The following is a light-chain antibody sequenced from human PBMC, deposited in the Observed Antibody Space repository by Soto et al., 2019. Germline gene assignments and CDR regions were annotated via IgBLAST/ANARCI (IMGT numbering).Light chain of an antibody. J-gene: IGLJ1*01. CDR2: DVS. CDR1: SSDVGVYNY. V-gene: IGLV2-14*01. Sequence: QSALTQPASVSGSPGQSITISCTGTSSDVGVYNYVSWYQQHPGKVPKLMIYDVSNRPSGVSNRFSGSKSGNTASLTISGLQAEDEADYYCSSYTSSSTPYVFGPGTKVTVL. CDR3: SSYTSSSTPYV.